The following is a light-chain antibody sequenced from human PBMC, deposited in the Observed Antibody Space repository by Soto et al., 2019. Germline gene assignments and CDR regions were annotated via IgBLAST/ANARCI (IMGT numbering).Light chain of an antibody. J-gene: IGKJ2*01. V-gene: IGKV3-20*01. CDR3: QQYGSSPYT. CDR1: QSVSSSY. CDR2: GAS. Sequence: EIVWTQSPGTLSLSPGERATLSCRASQSVSSSYLAWYQQKPGQAPRLLIYGASSRATGIPDRFSGSGSGTDFTLTIRRLEPEDFAVYYCQQYGSSPYTFGQGTKLEIK.